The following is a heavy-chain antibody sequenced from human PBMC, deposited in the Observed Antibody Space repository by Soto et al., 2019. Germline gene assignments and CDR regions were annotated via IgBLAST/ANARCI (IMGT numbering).Heavy chain of an antibody. CDR3: ARVERVYGAGEVPDD. J-gene: IGHJ4*02. CDR1: GFTFSIYS. CDR2: ISGSGTYI. V-gene: IGHV3-21*01. D-gene: IGHD4-17*01. Sequence: EVQLVESGGGLVKPGGSLRLSCAASGFTFSIYSMNWVRQAPGKGLEWVSSISGSGTYIHYADSVRGRFTISRDNTKGSLFPQMNSLGVWDTAIYYCARVERVYGAGEVPDDWGGGALVVVSS.